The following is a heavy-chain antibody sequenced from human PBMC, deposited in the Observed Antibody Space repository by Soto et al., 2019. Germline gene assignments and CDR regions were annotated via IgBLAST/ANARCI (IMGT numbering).Heavy chain of an antibody. V-gene: IGHV1-2*04. CDR2: INPNSGGT. D-gene: IGHD3-10*01. CDR1: GYTFTGYY. J-gene: IGHJ6*02. CDR3: ARKAPMVRGRYGMDV. Sequence: GASVKVSCKASGYTFTGYYMHWVRQAPGQGLEWMGWINPNSGGTNYAQKFQGWVTMTRDTSISTAYMELSRLRSDDTAVYYCARKAPMVRGRYGMDVWGQGTTVTVSS.